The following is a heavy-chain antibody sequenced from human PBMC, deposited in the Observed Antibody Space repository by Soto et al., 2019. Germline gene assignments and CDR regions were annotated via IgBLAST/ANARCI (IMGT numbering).Heavy chain of an antibody. D-gene: IGHD1-7*01. CDR1: GYTFTSFG. Sequence: ASVKVSCKASGYTFTSFGITWVRQAPGEGLEWMGWISVYNGKTNYAQKLQGRVTVTRDTSTNTAYMELRSLRSDDTSLYYCASDRSSGELGYWGQGTLVTVSS. CDR3: ASDRSSGELGY. V-gene: IGHV1-18*01. CDR2: ISVYNGKT. J-gene: IGHJ4*02.